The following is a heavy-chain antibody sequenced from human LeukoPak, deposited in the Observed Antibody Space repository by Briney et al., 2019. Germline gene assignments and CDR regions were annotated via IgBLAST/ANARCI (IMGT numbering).Heavy chain of an antibody. CDR2: ISYDGSDE. CDR3: AKTREKYYGPGYGMDV. J-gene: IGHJ6*02. V-gene: IGHV3-30*18. Sequence: PGRSLRLSCAASGFTFSSYGMHWVRQAPGKGLEWVAVISYDGSDEYYADSVKGRFTISRDNSKNKLYLQVNSLRAKDTAECYCAKTREKYYGPGYGMDVWGQGTTVTVSS. CDR1: GFTFSSYG. D-gene: IGHD3-10*01.